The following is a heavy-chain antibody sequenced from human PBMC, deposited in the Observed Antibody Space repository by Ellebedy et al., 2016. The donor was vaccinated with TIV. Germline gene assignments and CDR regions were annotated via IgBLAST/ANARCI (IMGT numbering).Heavy chain of an antibody. CDR1: GYTFTSYG. Sequence: AASVKVSCKASGYTFTSYGISWVRQAPGQGLEWMGWISAYNGNTNYAQKFQGRVTMTTDTSTSPAYMDLRSLRSDDTAVYFCARRSRHDYSIREMYYFDYWGQGTLVTVSS. D-gene: IGHD4-11*01. CDR2: ISAYNGNT. J-gene: IGHJ4*02. V-gene: IGHV1-18*01. CDR3: ARRSRHDYSIREMYYFDY.